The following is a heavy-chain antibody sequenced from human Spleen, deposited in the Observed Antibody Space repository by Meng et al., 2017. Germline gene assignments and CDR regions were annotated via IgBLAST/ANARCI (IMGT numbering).Heavy chain of an antibody. D-gene: IGHD6-6*01. J-gene: IGHJ4*02. V-gene: IGHV3-64*01. Sequence: GESLKISCAASGFIFSNYAMHWVRQAPGKGLEYVSAISTNGGSTYYANSVQGRFIISRDNSKNTLYLQMGSLRAEDMAVYYCAREEYSSPRGSDYWGQGTLVTVSS. CDR1: GFIFSNYA. CDR3: AREEYSSPRGSDY. CDR2: ISTNGGST.